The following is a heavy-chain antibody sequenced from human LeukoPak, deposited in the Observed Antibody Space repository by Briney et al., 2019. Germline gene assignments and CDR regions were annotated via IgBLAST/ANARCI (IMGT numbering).Heavy chain of an antibody. J-gene: IGHJ6*02. D-gene: IGHD6-19*01. V-gene: IGHV1-8*01. CDR2: MNPNSGNT. CDR3: ARVWSSGYHYYGMDV. Sequence: ASVKVSCKASGYTFTSYDINWVRQATGQGLEWMGWMNPNSGNTGYAQKFQGRVTMTRNTSTSTAYMELSSLRSEDTAVYYCARVWSSGYHYYGMDVWGQGTTVTVSS. CDR1: GYTFTSYD.